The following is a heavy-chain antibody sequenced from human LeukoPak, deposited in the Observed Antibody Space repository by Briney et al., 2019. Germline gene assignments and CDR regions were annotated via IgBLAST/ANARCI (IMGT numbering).Heavy chain of an antibody. CDR1: GYAFTGYY. CDR2: INPNTGAT. CDR3: ARPNYYDSSGYYVSDY. J-gene: IGHJ4*02. V-gene: IGHV1-2*02. Sequence: ASVKVSCKPSGYAFTGYYLHCVRQAPGQGLEWMGWINPNTGATIYAEKFQGRVTMTRDTSIDTAYMEMRSLRSDDTAVYYCARPNYYDSSGYYVSDYWGQGTLVAVSS. D-gene: IGHD3-22*01.